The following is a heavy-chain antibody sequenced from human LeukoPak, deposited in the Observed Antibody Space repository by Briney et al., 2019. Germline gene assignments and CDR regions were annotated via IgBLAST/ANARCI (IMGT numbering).Heavy chain of an antibody. J-gene: IGHJ4*02. Sequence: GTSVKVSCKASGFTFTSSAVQWMRQARGQRLEWIGWIVVGSGNTNYAQKFQERVTITRDMSTSTAYMELSSLRSEDTAVYYCAAGGQLRYFDWLLPEPYYFDYWGQGTLVTVSS. CDR2: IVVGSGNT. CDR3: AAGGQLRYFDWLLPEPYYFDY. CDR1: GFTFTSSA. V-gene: IGHV1-58*01. D-gene: IGHD3-9*01.